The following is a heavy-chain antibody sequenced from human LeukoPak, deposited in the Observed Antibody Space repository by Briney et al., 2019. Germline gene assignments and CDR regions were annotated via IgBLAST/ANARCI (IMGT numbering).Heavy chain of an antibody. CDR2: ISSSSSTI. Sequence: PGGSLRLSCPASGFTFSSYSMNWVRQAPGKGLEWVSYISSSSSTIYYADSVKGRFTISRDNAKNSLYLQMNSLRAEDTAVYYCARSPPRYYDSSGPFDYWGQGTLVTVSS. CDR1: GFTFSSYS. V-gene: IGHV3-48*04. J-gene: IGHJ4*02. D-gene: IGHD3-22*01. CDR3: ARSPPRYYDSSGPFDY.